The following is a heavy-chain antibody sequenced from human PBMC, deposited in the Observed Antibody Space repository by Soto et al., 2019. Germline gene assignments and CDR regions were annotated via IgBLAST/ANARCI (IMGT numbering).Heavy chain of an antibody. D-gene: IGHD3-9*01. CDR1: GGSISSGGYY. CDR3: AGYDILTGYYPFDY. J-gene: IGHJ4*02. Sequence: QVQLQESGPGLVKPSQTLSLTCTVSGGSISSGGYYWSWIRQHPGKGLEGIGYIYYSGSTYYNPALKSHVTLSVDTSKNQLSLKLSSVTAADTAVYYWAGYDILTGYYPFDYWGQGALVTVSS. CDR2: IYYSGST. V-gene: IGHV4-31*01.